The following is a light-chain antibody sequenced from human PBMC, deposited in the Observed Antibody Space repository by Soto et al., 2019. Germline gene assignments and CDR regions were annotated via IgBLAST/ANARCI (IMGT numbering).Light chain of an antibody. Sequence: DIQMTQSPSTLSASVGDTVTVTCRASQSVSGWLAWYQQKPGEAPKLLIYAASTLQSGVPSRFSGSGSGTDFTLTISCLQSEDFATYYCQQYYSYPQTFGQGTKVDIK. V-gene: IGKV1-5*01. J-gene: IGKJ1*01. CDR3: QQYYSYPQT. CDR1: QSVSGW. CDR2: AAS.